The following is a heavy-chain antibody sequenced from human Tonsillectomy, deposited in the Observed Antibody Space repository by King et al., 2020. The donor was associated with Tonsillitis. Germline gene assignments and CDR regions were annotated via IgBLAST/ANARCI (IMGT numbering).Heavy chain of an antibody. Sequence: VQLQESGPGLVKPSETLSLTCTVSGGSISSNYWSWIRQPPGKGLEWIGYMHYSGTANYNSSLQSRVTISVDTSKIQFSLQLRSVTAADTAVYYCGRVFPAWYAMAVWGQGTTVTVSS. V-gene: IGHV4-59*08. CDR1: GGSISSNY. D-gene: IGHD2-21*01. J-gene: IGHJ6*02. CDR3: GRVFPAWYAMAV. CDR2: MHYSGTA.